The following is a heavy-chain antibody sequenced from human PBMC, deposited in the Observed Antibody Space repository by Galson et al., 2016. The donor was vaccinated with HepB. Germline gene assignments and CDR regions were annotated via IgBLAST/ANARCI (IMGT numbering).Heavy chain of an antibody. CDR3: ARGSSGVSWYFDL. V-gene: IGHV3-21*01. CDR2: ISSSSIYI. D-gene: IGHD3-10*01. CDR1: GFIFSSYS. J-gene: IGHJ2*01. Sequence: SLRLSCAASGFIFSSYSMNWVRQAPGKGLEWVSCISSSSIYIYYADSVKGRFTISRDNAKNSLYLQMNSLRAEDTAAYYCARGSSGVSWYFDLWGRGTLVTVAS.